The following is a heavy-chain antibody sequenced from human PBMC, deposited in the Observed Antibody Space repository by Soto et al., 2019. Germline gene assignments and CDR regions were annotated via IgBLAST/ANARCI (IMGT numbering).Heavy chain of an antibody. CDR1: GFTLNSYG. J-gene: IGHJ4*02. V-gene: IGHV3-30*18. D-gene: IGHD6-6*01. Sequence: GGSLRLSCAVSGFTLNSYGMHWVRQAPGKGLEWVAVISYDGSNKYYADSVKGRFTISRDNSKNTLYLQMNSLRAEDTAIYYCTKDRRVAARSGEFDDWGQGTLVTVSS. CDR2: ISYDGSNK. CDR3: TKDRRVAARSGEFDD.